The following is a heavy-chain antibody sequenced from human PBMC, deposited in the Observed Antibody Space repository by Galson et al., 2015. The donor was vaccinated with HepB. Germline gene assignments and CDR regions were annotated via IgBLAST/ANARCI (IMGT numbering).Heavy chain of an antibody. CDR1: GFTFDDYA. CDR2: ISWNSGSI. J-gene: IGHJ4*02. Sequence: SLRLSCAASGFTFDDYAMHWVRQAPGKGLEWVSGISWNSGSIGYADSVKGRFTISRDNAKNSLYLQMNSLRAEDTALYYCAKDRGVATTFLDYWGQGTLVTVSS. D-gene: IGHD5-24*01. V-gene: IGHV3-9*01. CDR3: AKDRGVATTFLDY.